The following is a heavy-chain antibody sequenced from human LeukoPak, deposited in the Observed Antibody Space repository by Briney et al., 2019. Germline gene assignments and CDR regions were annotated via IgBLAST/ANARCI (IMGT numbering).Heavy chain of an antibody. D-gene: IGHD3-9*01. Sequence: ASVKVSCKTSGYTFNSYGISWVRQTPGQGLEWMGWISVHNGNTNYAQKFQGRVFMTTDTSTSTVYMELRSLKSDDTAVYYCARDYYDILTGYYNFDYWGQGTLVTVSS. CDR1: GYTFNSYG. V-gene: IGHV1-18*01. CDR3: ARDYYDILTGYYNFDY. CDR2: ISVHNGNT. J-gene: IGHJ4*02.